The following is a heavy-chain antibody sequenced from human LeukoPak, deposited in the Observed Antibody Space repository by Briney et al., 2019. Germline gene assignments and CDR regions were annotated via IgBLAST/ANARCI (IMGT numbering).Heavy chain of an antibody. J-gene: IGHJ6*02. CDR1: GYTLTELS. CDR2: FDPEDGET. V-gene: IGHV1-24*01. CDR3: ATVTGTSIPYYYGMDV. Sequence: ASVKVSCKVSGYTLTELSMHWVRQAPGKGLEWMGGFDPEDGETIYAQKFQGSVTMTEDTSTDTAYMELSSLRSEDTAVYYCATVTGTSIPYYYGMDVWGQGTTVTVFS. D-gene: IGHD6-13*01.